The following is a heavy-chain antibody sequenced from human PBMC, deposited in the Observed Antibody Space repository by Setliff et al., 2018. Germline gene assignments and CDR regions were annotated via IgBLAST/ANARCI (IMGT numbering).Heavy chain of an antibody. CDR1: GFT. V-gene: IGHV3-30*01. D-gene: IGHD3-22*01. J-gene: IGHJ4*02. CDR3: AREGGSSGYCGYFDY. CDR2: ISSDGISK. Sequence: SLRLSCAAFGFTVHWVRQAPGKGLEWVSAISSDGISKYYAESVKGRFTISRDNSKNTVYLQMDSLTADDTAVYYCAREGGSSGYCGYFDYWGQGTLVTVSS.